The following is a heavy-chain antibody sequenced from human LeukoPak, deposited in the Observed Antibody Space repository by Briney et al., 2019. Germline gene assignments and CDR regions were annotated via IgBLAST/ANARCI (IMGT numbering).Heavy chain of an antibody. CDR3: ASNLGVDWLTQTMGV. J-gene: IGHJ6*02. CDR2: IIPILGIA. V-gene: IGHV1-69*04. Sequence: ASVKVSCKASGGTFSSYAISWVRQAPGQGLEWMGRIIPILGIANYAQKFQGRVTITADKSTSTAYMELSSLRSEDTAVYYCASNLGVDWLTQTMGVWGQGTTVTVSS. CDR1: GGTFSSYA. D-gene: IGHD3-9*01.